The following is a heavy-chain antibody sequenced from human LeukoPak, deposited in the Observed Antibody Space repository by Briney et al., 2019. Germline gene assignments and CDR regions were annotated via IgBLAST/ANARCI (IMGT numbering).Heavy chain of an antibody. V-gene: IGHV4-4*07. CDR2: IYTTGST. Sequence: PSETLSLTCTVSGGSITNYYWSWIRQPAGKGLEWIGRIYTTGSTNYNPSLKSRVTMSVDTSKNQFSLKLSSVTAADTAVYYCARVSSSASPHGYYYYYMDVWGKGTTVTVSS. J-gene: IGHJ6*03. CDR1: GGSITNYY. D-gene: IGHD2-2*01. CDR3: ARVSSSASPHGYYYYYMDV.